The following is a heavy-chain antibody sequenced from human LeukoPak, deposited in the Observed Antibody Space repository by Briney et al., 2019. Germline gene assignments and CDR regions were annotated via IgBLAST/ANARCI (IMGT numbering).Heavy chain of an antibody. Sequence: PGGSLRLSCAASGFTFSSDWMHWVRQAPGQGLVWVSRINPAGSSTNYADSVKGRFTISRDNAMNTLCLHLNSLRAEDTAVYYCAREGQQRPLDYWGRGTLVTVSS. CDR1: GFTFSSDW. J-gene: IGHJ4*01. V-gene: IGHV3-74*01. CDR2: INPAGSST. CDR3: AREGQQRPLDY. D-gene: IGHD6-25*01.